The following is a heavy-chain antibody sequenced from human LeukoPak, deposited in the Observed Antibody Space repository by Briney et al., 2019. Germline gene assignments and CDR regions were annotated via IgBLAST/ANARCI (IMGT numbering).Heavy chain of an antibody. CDR2: IYHSGST. V-gene: IGHV4-38-2*01. J-gene: IGHJ3*02. CDR1: GYSISSGYY. D-gene: IGHD3-22*01. CDR3: ARCAVVITGDALDI. Sequence: PSETLSLTCAVSGYSISSGYYWGWIRQPPGKGLEWIGSIYHSGSTYYNPSLKSRVTISVDTSKNQFSLKLSSVTAADTAVYYCARCAVVITGDALDIWGQGTMVTVSS.